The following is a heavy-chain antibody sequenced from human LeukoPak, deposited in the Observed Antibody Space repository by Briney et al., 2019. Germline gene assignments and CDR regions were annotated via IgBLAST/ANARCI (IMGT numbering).Heavy chain of an antibody. J-gene: IGHJ5*02. V-gene: IGHV4-59*01. Sequence: SETLSLTCTVSGGSISSYYWSLIRQPPGKGLEFIGYIYYSGSTNYNPSLKSRVTISVDTSKNQFSLKLSSVTAADTAAYYCAREGSYGSGSYNHWGQGTLVTVSS. D-gene: IGHD3-10*01. CDR2: IYYSGST. CDR3: AREGSYGSGSYNH. CDR1: GGSISSYY.